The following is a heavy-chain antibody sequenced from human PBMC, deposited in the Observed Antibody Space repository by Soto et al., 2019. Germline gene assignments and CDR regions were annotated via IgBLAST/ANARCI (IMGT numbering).Heavy chain of an antibody. V-gene: IGHV4-61*01. CDR3: ARDQLKNANIDS. CDR2: IYYRGST. CDR1: GGSVSSGSYY. J-gene: IGHJ4*02. D-gene: IGHD1-1*01. Sequence: PSETLSLTCTVSGGSVSSGSYYWSWIRQPPGKGLEWIGYIYYRGSTNYNPSLKSRVTISVDTSKNQFSLKLTSVTAADTAVYYCARDQLKNANIDSSGQAALVTVSS.